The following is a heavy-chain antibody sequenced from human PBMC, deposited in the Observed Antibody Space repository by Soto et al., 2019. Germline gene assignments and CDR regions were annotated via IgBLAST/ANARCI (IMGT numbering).Heavy chain of an antibody. Sequence: EVQLVESGGGLVQPGGSLRLSCAASGFTFSNFWMHWVRQAPGKGLMWVSRVSVDGSRTTYVDSVKGRFTISRDNAKNTLYLQMNSLRAEDTAVYYCARDIGGKGAYWGQGTLVTVSS. V-gene: IGHV3-74*01. CDR2: VSVDGSRT. D-gene: IGHD3-10*01. CDR3: ARDIGGKGAY. CDR1: GFTFSNFW. J-gene: IGHJ4*02.